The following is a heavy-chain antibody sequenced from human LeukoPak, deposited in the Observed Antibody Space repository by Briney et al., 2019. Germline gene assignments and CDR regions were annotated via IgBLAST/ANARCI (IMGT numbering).Heavy chain of an antibody. D-gene: IGHD3-22*01. J-gene: IGHJ3*02. V-gene: IGHV4-59*08. CDR2: IYYSGST. CDR3: ARQFRKDYYDSSGYYYGRRIDALDI. Sequence: SETLSLTCTVSGGSISNYYWSWIRQPPGKGLEWIGYIYYSGSTNYNPSLKSRVTMSVDTSKNQFSLKLSSVTAADTAVYYCARQFRKDYYDSSGYYYGRRIDALDIWGQGTMVTVSS. CDR1: GGSISNYY.